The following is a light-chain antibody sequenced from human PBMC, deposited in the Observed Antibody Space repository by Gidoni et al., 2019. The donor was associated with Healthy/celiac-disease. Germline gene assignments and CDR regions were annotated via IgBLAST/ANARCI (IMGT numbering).Light chain of an antibody. CDR3: QQSYSTPPMT. J-gene: IGKJ5*01. Sequence: DIKLTQSPSSLSASVGDRVTITCRASQSISSYLNWYQQQPRKAATLLLYAASTMQSGVPSRFSGSGSATAFTIPISSLQPADFSAYYCQQSYSTPPMTFGQGTRLEIK. CDR1: QSISSY. CDR2: AAS. V-gene: IGKV1-39*01.